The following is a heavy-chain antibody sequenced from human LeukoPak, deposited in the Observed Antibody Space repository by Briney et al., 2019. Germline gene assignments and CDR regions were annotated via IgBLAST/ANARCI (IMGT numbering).Heavy chain of an antibody. J-gene: IGHJ6*02. Sequence: GGSLRLSCAASGFTFSSYSMNWVRQAPRKGLEWVSSISSSSSYIYCADSVKGRFTISRDNAKNSLYLQMNSLRAEDTAVYYCARDAHGMDVWGQGTTVTVSS. CDR3: ARDAHGMDV. CDR1: GFTFSSYS. CDR2: ISSSSSYI. V-gene: IGHV3-21*01.